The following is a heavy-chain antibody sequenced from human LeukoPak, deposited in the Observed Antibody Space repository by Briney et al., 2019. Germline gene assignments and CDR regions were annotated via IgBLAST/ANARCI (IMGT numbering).Heavy chain of an antibody. V-gene: IGHV3-23*01. Sequence: GGSLRLSCAASGFTFSSYAMSWVRQAPGKGLEWVSAISGSGGSTYYADSVKGRFTISRDNSKNTLYLQMNSPRAEDTAVYYCAKDQWYCSSTRCYSYYYYGMDVWGQGTTVTVSS. CDR3: AKDQWYCSSTRCYSYYYYGMDV. CDR2: ISGSGGST. J-gene: IGHJ6*02. CDR1: GFTFSSYA. D-gene: IGHD2-2*02.